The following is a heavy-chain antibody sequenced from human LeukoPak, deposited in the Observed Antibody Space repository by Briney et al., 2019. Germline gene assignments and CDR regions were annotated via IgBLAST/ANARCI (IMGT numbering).Heavy chain of an antibody. CDR2: ISSSGSTI. V-gene: IGHV3-11*01. CDR3: ARDGNYYGSGSSETLFDY. J-gene: IGHJ4*02. D-gene: IGHD3-10*01. Sequence: GGSLRLSCAASGVTFRDYYMSWIRQAPGKGLEWVSYISSSGSTIYYADSVKGRFTISRDNAKNSLYLQMNSLRAEDTAVYYCARDGNYYGSGSSETLFDYWGQGTLVTVSS. CDR1: GVTFRDYY.